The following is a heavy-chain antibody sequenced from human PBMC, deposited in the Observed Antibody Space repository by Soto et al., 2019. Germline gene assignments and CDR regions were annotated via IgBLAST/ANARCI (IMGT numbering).Heavy chain of an antibody. D-gene: IGHD2-21*02. V-gene: IGHV1-18*01. CDR1: GYIFTNYG. Sequence: QVQLVQSGAEVKKPGASVKVSCKASGYIFTNYGITWVRQAPGQGLEWMAWTSPYHGHRNYTQKLQDKVTTTTYTSTNTAYMELRSLRSDDTAVYYCPRITGDSAFDFWGQGTMVTVSS. J-gene: IGHJ3*01. CDR2: TSPYHGHR. CDR3: PRITGDSAFDF.